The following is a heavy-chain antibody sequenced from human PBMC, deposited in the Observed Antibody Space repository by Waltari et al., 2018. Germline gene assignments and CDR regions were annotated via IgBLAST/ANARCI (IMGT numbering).Heavy chain of an antibody. D-gene: IGHD2-21*02. CDR2: IYYTGST. CDR3: ARGGGGDWEWFDP. V-gene: IGHV4-59*01. J-gene: IGHJ5*02. Sequence: QVQLQESGPSLLKPSETLSRICTVSGGSISGFYWSWVRQPPGKGLDWSGYIYYTGSTNFNPSLKSCVTMSVDTSKNQFSLKLSSVTAADTAFYYCARGGGGDWEWFDPWGQGTLVTVSS. CDR1: GGSISGFY.